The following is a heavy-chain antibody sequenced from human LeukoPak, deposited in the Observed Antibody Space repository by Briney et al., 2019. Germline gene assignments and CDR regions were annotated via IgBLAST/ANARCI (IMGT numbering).Heavy chain of an antibody. Sequence: QPGGSLRLSCAASGFTFSSYAMHWVRQAPGKGLEWVVVISYDGSNKYYADSVKGRFTVSRDNSKNTVYLQMNSLRVDDTAVYYCARDLASGWSRWDYWGQGTLVTVSS. CDR1: GFTFSSYA. J-gene: IGHJ4*02. V-gene: IGHV3-30-3*01. D-gene: IGHD6-19*01. CDR3: ARDLASGWSRWDY. CDR2: ISYDGSNK.